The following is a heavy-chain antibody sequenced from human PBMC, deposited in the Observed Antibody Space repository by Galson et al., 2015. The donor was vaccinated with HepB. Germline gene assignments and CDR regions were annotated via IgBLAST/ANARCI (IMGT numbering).Heavy chain of an antibody. D-gene: IGHD3-3*01. V-gene: IGHV3-15*01. J-gene: IGHJ3*02. CDR1: GFTFSNAW. CDR3: TKGTYYDFWSGYSDAFDI. Sequence: SLRLSCAASGFTFSNAWMSWVRQAPGKGLEWVGHIKSKTDGGTTDYAAPVKGRFTISRDDSKNTLYLQMNSLKTEDTVVYYCTKGTYYDFWSGYSDAFDIWGQGTMVTVSS. CDR2: IKSKTDGGTT.